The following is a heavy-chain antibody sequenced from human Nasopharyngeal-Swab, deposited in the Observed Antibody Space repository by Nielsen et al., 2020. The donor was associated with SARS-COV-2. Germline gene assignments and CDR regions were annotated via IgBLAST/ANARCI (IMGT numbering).Heavy chain of an antibody. Sequence: GESLKISFKGSGYSFSTYWIGWVRQMPGKGLEWMGIIYPSDSDTRYSPSFQGQVTISADKSINTAYLHWSSLKASDTAMYYCARHARATTVDYWGQGTLVTVSS. V-gene: IGHV5-51*01. CDR3: ARHARATTVDY. J-gene: IGHJ4*02. CDR1: GYSFSTYW. CDR2: IYPSDSDT. D-gene: IGHD4-17*01.